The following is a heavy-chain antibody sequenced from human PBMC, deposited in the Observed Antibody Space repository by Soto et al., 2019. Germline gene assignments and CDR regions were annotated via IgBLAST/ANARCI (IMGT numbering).Heavy chain of an antibody. CDR2: IYYSGST. V-gene: IGHV4-59*01. D-gene: IGHD2-2*01. J-gene: IGHJ5*02. CDR1: GGSISSYY. CDR3: ARAGGELWGYQLPQTNWFDP. Sequence: PSETLSLTCTVSGGSISSYYWSWIRQPPGKGLEWIGYIYYSGSTNYNPSLKSRVTISVDTSKNQFSLKLSSVTAADTAVYYCARAGGELWGYQLPQTNWFDPWGQGTLVTVSS.